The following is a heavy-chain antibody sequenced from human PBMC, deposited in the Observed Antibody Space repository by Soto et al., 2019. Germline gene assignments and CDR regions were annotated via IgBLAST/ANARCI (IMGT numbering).Heavy chain of an antibody. Sequence: SETLSLTCTVSGGSISSGDYYWSWIRQPPGKGLEWIGYIYYSGSTYYNPSLKSRVTISVDTSKNQFSLKLSSVTAADTAVYYCARDPVSIVGATPPDYWGQGTLVTVSS. CDR2: IYYSGST. J-gene: IGHJ4*02. CDR3: ARDPVSIVGATPPDY. D-gene: IGHD1-26*01. CDR1: GGSISSGDYY. V-gene: IGHV4-30-4*01.